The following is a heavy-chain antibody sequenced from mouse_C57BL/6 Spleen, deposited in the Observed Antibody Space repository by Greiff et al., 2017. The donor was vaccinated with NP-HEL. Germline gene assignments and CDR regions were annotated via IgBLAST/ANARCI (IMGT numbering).Heavy chain of an antibody. CDR1: GYAFSSYW. J-gene: IGHJ2*01. V-gene: IGHV1-80*01. CDR3: ARKGKDYEGYFDY. Sequence: QVQLQQSGAELVKPGASVKISCKASGYAFSSYWMNWVKQRPGKGLEWIGQIYPGAGDANFNGKFKGKATLTADKSSRTAYMQLSSLTSEDSAVYFSARKGKDYEGYFDYWGQGTTLTVSS. D-gene: IGHD1-1*01. CDR2: IYPGAGDA.